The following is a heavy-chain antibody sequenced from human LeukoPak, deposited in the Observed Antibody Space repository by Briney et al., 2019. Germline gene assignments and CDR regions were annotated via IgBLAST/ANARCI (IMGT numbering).Heavy chain of an antibody. CDR3: ARTSIAAEFEYFQH. CDR2: IVPILGIA. V-gene: IGHV1-69*04. J-gene: IGHJ1*01. Sequence: SVKVSCKASGGTFSSYAISWVRQAPGQGLEWMXXIVPILGIANYAQKFQGRVTITADKSTSTPYMELSSLRSEDTAVYYCARTSIAAEFEYFQHWGQGTLVTVSS. D-gene: IGHD6-25*01. CDR1: GGTFSSYA.